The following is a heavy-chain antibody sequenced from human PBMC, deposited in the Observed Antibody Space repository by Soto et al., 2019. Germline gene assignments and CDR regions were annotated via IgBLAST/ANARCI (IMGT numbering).Heavy chain of an antibody. J-gene: IGHJ6*03. Sequence: GGSLRLSCAASGFTFSSYSMNWVRQAPGKGLEWVSSISSSSSYIYYADSVKGRFTISRDNAKNSLYLQMNSLRAEDTAVYYCARMTNYGDYRLEYYYYYMDVWGKGTTVTVSS. CDR1: GFTFSSYS. CDR3: ARMTNYGDYRLEYYYYYMDV. V-gene: IGHV3-21*01. CDR2: ISSSSSYI. D-gene: IGHD4-17*01.